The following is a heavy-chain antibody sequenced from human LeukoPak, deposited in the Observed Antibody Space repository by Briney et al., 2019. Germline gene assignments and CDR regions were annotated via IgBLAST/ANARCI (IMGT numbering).Heavy chain of an antibody. D-gene: IGHD3-22*01. J-gene: IGHJ4*02. CDR1: GGSISSYY. CDR3: ARGGNYYDSSPLDY. Sequence: SETLSLTCTVSGGSISSYYRSWIRQPPGKGLEWIGYIYYSGSTNYNPSLKSRVTISVDTSKNQFSLKLSSVTAADTAVYYCARGGNYYDSSPLDYWGQGTLVTVSS. CDR2: IYYSGST. V-gene: IGHV4-59*01.